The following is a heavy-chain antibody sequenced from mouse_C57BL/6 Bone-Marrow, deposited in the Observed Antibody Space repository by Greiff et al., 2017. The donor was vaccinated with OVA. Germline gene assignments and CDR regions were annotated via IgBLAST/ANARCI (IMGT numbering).Heavy chain of an antibody. Sequence: VQLQPSGAELVRPGASVKLSCTASGFNIKDDYMHWVKQRPEQGLEWIGWIDPENGDTEYASKFQGKATITADTSSNTAYLQLSSLTSEDTAVYYCTIPAYYSNWFAYWGQGTLVTVSA. J-gene: IGHJ3*01. CDR2: IDPENGDT. V-gene: IGHV14-4*01. CDR1: GFNIKDDY. D-gene: IGHD2-5*01. CDR3: TIPAYYSNWFAY.